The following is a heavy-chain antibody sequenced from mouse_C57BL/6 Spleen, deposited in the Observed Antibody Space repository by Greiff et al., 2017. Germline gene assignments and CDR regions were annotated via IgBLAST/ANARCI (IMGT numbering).Heavy chain of an antibody. CDR3: ARGGYYGSSYERGFYYAMDY. D-gene: IGHD1-1*01. Sequence: QVQLQQPGAELVMPGASVKLSCKASGYTFTSYWMHWVKQRPGQGLEWIGEIDPSDSYTNYNQKFKGKSTLTVDKSSSTAYMQLSSLTSEDSAVYYCARGGYYGSSYERGFYYAMDYWGQGTSVTVSS. V-gene: IGHV1-69*01. J-gene: IGHJ4*01. CDR1: GYTFTSYW. CDR2: IDPSDSYT.